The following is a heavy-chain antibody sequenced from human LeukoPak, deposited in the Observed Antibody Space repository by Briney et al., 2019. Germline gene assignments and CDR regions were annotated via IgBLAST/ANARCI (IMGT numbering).Heavy chain of an antibody. D-gene: IGHD2-15*01. V-gene: IGHV3-72*01. CDR1: GFTFSDHY. CDR2: SGSKAYSYAT. CDR3: ARRPDCSGGICFVDS. Sequence: GGSLRLSCIASGFTFSDHYMDWVRQAPGKGLEWVGRSGSKAYSYATAYAASVTGRFIISRDDSKNSLSLQMNTLKTEDTAVYYCARRPDCSGGICFVDSWGQGTLVTVSS. J-gene: IGHJ4*02.